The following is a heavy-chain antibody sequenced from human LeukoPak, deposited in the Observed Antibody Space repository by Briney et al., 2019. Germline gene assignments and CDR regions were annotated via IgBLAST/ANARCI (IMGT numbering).Heavy chain of an antibody. CDR2: IIPIFGTA. CDR1: GGTFSSYA. D-gene: IGHD4-17*01. V-gene: IGHV1-69*05. CDR3: ASPGGYDYGDYPPLFDY. J-gene: IGHJ4*02. Sequence: SVKVSCKASGGTFSSYAISWVRQAPGQGLEWMGGIIPIFGTANYAQKFQGRVTITTDESTSTAHMELSSLRSEDTAVYYCASPGGYDYGDYPPLFDYWGQGTLVTVSS.